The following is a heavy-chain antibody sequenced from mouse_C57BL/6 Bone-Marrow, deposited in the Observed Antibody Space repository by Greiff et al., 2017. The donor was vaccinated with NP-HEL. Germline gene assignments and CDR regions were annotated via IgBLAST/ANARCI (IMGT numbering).Heavy chain of an antibody. V-gene: IGHV1-15*01. CDR3: TRGVVATYWYFDV. Sequence: QVQLQQSGAELVRPGASVTLSCKASGYTFTDYEMHWVKQTPVHGLEWIGAIDPETGGTAYNQKFKGKAIMTAEKSSSTAYMELRGLTSEDSAVYYCTRGVVATYWYFDVWGTGTTVTVSS. J-gene: IGHJ1*03. CDR1: GYTFTDYE. D-gene: IGHD1-1*01. CDR2: IDPETGGT.